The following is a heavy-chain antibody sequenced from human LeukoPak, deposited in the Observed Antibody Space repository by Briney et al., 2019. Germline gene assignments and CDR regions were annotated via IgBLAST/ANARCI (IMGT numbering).Heavy chain of an antibody. Sequence: ASVKVSCKASGYTFTSYAMNWVRQAPGQGLAWMGWINTNTGNPTYAQGFTGRFVFSLDTSVSTAYLQVSSLKAEDTAVYYCARSGAVAGTDFDYWGQGTLVTVSS. D-gene: IGHD6-19*01. V-gene: IGHV7-4-1*02. CDR3: ARSGAVAGTDFDY. CDR1: GYTFTSYA. CDR2: INTNTGNP. J-gene: IGHJ4*02.